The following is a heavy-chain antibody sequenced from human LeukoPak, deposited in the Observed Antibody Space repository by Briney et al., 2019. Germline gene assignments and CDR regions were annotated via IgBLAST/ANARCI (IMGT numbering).Heavy chain of an antibody. CDR1: GFTVSSSY. CDR3: AKAFPIVVVPAAITHDY. V-gene: IGHV3-66*02. J-gene: IGHJ4*02. Sequence: GGSLRLSCAASGFTVSSSYMSWVRQAPGKGLEWVSVIYSGGSTYYADSVKGRFTISRDNSKNTLYLQMNGLRAEDTAVYYCAKAFPIVVVPAAITHDYWGQGTLVTVSS. D-gene: IGHD2-2*01. CDR2: IYSGGST.